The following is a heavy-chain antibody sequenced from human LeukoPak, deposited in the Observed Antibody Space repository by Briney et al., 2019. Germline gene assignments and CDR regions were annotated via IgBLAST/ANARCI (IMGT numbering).Heavy chain of an antibody. J-gene: IGHJ4*02. D-gene: IGHD2-2*01. V-gene: IGHV1-2*02. CDR3: ARDYCSSTSCYEFDY. CDR1: GDTFTDQY. CDR2: IGPNSGGT. Sequence: ASVKVSCKASGDTFTDQYIHWVRQAPGQGLEWMGWIGPNSGGTNFAQKFQGRVTMTTDTSITTAYMELSRLRSDDTAVYYCARDYCSSTSCYEFDYWGQGTLVTVSS.